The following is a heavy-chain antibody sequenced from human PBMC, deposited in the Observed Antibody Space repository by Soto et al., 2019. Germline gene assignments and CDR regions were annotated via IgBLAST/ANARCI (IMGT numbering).Heavy chain of an antibody. CDR2: ISYDGSNK. J-gene: IGHJ5*02. D-gene: IGHD6-6*01. Sequence: GSLRLSCAASGFTFSSYGMHWVRQAPGKGLEWVAVISYDGSNKYYADSVKGRFTISRDNSKNTLYLQMNSLRAEDTAVYYCAKPSGPSSSWVGDWFDPWGQGTLVTVSS. CDR3: AKPSGPSSSWVGDWFDP. V-gene: IGHV3-30*18. CDR1: GFTFSSYG.